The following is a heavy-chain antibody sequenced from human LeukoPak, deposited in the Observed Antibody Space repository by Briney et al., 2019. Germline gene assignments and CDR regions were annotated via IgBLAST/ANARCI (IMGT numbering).Heavy chain of an antibody. CDR3: AKADPMIVVDY. J-gene: IGHJ4*02. CDR2: ISSGSLCI. V-gene: IGHV3-21*04. D-gene: IGHD3-22*01. Sequence: SGGSLRLSCAASGFTFISYSMNWVRQAPGKGLEWVSSISSGSLCIYYADSVKGRFTISRDNSKNTLYLQMNSLRAEDTAVYYCAKADPMIVVDYWGQGTLVTVSS. CDR1: GFTFISYS.